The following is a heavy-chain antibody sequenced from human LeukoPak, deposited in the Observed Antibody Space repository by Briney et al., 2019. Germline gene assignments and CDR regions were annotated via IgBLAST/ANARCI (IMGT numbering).Heavy chain of an antibody. V-gene: IGHV1-69*05. CDR2: IIPIFGTA. CDR3: AREDSNPKYYYYYGMDV. J-gene: IGHJ6*02. D-gene: IGHD4-11*01. Sequence: VASVKVSCKASGGTFSSYAISWVRQAPGQGLEWMGGIIPIFGTANYARKFQGRVTMTRDTSINTAYMELSRLRSDDTAVYYCAREDSNPKYYYYYGMDVWGQGTTVTVSS. CDR1: GGTFSSYA.